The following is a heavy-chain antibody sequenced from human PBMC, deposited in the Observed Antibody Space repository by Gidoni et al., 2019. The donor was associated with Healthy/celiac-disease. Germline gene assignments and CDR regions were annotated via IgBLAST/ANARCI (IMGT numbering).Heavy chain of an antibody. CDR3: ASDPDVDTAMATNY. CDR1: GFPLSSYA. Sequence: QVPLVESGGGVVQPGRSMRLSCAASGFPLSSYAMHWVRQAPGQGLEWVAVISYDGSNKYYADSVKGRFTISRDNSKNTLYLQMNSLRAEDTAVYYCASDPDVDTAMATNYWGQGTLVTVSS. J-gene: IGHJ4*02. V-gene: IGHV3-30*04. CDR2: ISYDGSNK. D-gene: IGHD5-18*01.